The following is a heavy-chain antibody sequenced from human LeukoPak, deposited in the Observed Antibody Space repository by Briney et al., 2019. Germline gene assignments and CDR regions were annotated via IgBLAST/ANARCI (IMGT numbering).Heavy chain of an antibody. CDR1: GFTFSSYA. V-gene: IGHV3-23*01. CDR2: ISGSGGST. D-gene: IGHD1-26*01. Sequence: GGSLRLSCAASGFTFSSYATSWVRQAPGKGLEWVSAISGSGGSTYYADSVKGRFTISRDNSKNTLYLQMNSLRAEDTAVYYCAKPKQVVGATAGLFDYWGQGTLVTVSS. J-gene: IGHJ4*02. CDR3: AKPKQVVGATAGLFDY.